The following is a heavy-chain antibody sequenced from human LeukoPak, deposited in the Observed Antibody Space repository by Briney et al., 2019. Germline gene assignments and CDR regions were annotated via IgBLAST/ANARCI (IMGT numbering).Heavy chain of an antibody. CDR3: ARDQGGSYWRRFDY. J-gene: IGHJ4*02. CDR2: IYTSGST. D-gene: IGHD1-26*01. Sequence: PSETLSLTCTVSGYSISSSYYWSWIRQPAGKGLEWIGRIYTSGSTNYNPSLKSRVTMSVDTSKNQFSLKLSSVTAADTAVYYCARDQGGSYWRRFDYWGQGTLVTVSS. V-gene: IGHV4-4*07. CDR1: GYSISSSYY.